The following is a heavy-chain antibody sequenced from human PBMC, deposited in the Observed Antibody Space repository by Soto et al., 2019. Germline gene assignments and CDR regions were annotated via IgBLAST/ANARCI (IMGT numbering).Heavy chain of an antibody. CDR1: GGSISSGGYY. V-gene: IGHV4-31*03. J-gene: IGHJ6*02. CDR2: IYYSGST. Sequence: SETLSLTCTVSGGSISSGGYYWSWIRQHPGKGLEWIGYIYYSGSTYYNPSLKSRVTISVDTSKNQFSLKLSSVTAADTAVYYCARFGLGYCSGGSCYPYYYYYGMDVWGQGTTVTVSS. D-gene: IGHD2-15*01. CDR3: ARFGLGYCSGGSCYPYYYYYGMDV.